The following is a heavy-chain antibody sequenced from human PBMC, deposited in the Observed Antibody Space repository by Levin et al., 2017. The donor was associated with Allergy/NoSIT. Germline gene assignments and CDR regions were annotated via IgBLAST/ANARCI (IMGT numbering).Heavy chain of an antibody. V-gene: IGHV1-18*01. Sequence: ASVKVSCKTSGYTFTTYGITWVRQAPGQGLEWMGWFSAYNDDANYAQKLQGRVTLTADTSKTTAYLELRSLTSDDPALYFCAITAGPTDFDFWGQGTLVSVSS. CDR1: GYTFTTYG. J-gene: IGHJ4*02. D-gene: IGHD6-13*01. CDR3: AITAGPTDFDF. CDR2: FSAYNDDA.